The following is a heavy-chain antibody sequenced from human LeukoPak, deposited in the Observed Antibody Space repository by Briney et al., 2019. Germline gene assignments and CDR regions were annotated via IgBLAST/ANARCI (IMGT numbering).Heavy chain of an antibody. Sequence: KSSETLSLTCAVYGGSFSGYYWSWIRQPPGKGLEWIGEINHSGSTNYNPSLKSRVTISVDTSKNQFSLKLSSVTAADTAVYYCARVLGFLSQFDPWGQGTLVTVSS. CDR1: GGSFSGYY. J-gene: IGHJ5*02. V-gene: IGHV4-34*01. D-gene: IGHD3-3*01. CDR2: INHSGST. CDR3: ARVLGFLSQFDP.